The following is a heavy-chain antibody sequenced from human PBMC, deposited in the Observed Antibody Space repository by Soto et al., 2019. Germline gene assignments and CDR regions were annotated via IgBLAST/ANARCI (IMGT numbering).Heavy chain of an antibody. CDR2: IIPILGIA. D-gene: IGHD2-2*02. CDR1: GGTFSSYT. V-gene: IGHV1-69*04. Sequence: ASVKVTCKASGGTFSSYTISWVRQAPGQGLEWMGRIIPILGIANYAQKFQGRVTITADKSTNTAYMELSSLRSEDTAVYYCARDYCSSTSCYKRGIYYYYYMDVWGKGTTVTSP. J-gene: IGHJ6*03. CDR3: ARDYCSSTSCYKRGIYYYYYMDV.